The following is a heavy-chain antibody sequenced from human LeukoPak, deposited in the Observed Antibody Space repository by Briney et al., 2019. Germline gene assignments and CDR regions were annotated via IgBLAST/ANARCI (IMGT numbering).Heavy chain of an antibody. D-gene: IGHD5-18*01. Sequence: SETLSLTCAVYGGSFSGYYWSWIRQPPGKGLEWIGEINHSGSTNYNPSLKSRVTISVDTSKNQFSLKLSSVTAADTAVYYCASRRPFMVTAYWGQGTLVTVSS. CDR1: GGSFSGYY. J-gene: IGHJ4*02. CDR3: ASRRPFMVTAY. CDR2: INHSGST. V-gene: IGHV4-34*01.